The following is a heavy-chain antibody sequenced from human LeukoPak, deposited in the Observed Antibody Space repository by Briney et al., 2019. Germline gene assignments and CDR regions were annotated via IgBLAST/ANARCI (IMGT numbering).Heavy chain of an antibody. CDR2: IYSPGT. CDR3: ARGIGTSYDSSRDAFDI. Sequence: SQTLSLTCTVSAGSTNSGDYYWSWIRQPAGKGLEWIGRIYSPGTNYNYNPSLKIRVTISIDTSKNQFSLKLTSVNAADTAVYYCARGIGTSYDSSRDAFDIWGQGTMVTVSS. J-gene: IGHJ3*02. D-gene: IGHD3-22*01. CDR1: AGSTNSGDYY. V-gene: IGHV4-61*02.